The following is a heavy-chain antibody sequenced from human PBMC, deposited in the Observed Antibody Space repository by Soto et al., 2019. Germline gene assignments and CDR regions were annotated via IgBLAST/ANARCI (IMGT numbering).Heavy chain of an antibody. D-gene: IGHD1-26*01. Sequence: GESLKISCKGSGYSFTSYWISWVRQMPGKGLEWMGIIYPGDSDTRYSPSFQGQVTISADKSISTAYLQWSSLKASDTAMYYCARRGAGSYYLADYYYGMDVWGQGTTVTVSS. CDR3: ARRGAGSYYLADYYYGMDV. V-gene: IGHV5-51*01. J-gene: IGHJ6*02. CDR1: GYSFTSYW. CDR2: IYPGDSDT.